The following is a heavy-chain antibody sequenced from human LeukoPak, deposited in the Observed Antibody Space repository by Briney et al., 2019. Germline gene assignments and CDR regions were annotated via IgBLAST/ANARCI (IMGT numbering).Heavy chain of an antibody. Sequence: PGRSLRLSCTASGFTFGDYAMSWFRQAPGKGLEWVGFIRSKAYGGTTEYAASVKGRFTISRDDSKSIGYLQMNSLKTEDTAVYYCTGRGTIAACDYWGQGTLITVSS. CDR3: TGRGTIAACDY. D-gene: IGHD6-6*01. CDR1: GFTFGDYA. J-gene: IGHJ4*02. CDR2: IRSKAYGGTT. V-gene: IGHV3-49*03.